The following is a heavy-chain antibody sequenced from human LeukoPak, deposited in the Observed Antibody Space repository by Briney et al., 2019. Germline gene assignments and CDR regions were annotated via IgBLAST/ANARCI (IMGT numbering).Heavy chain of an antibody. V-gene: IGHV3-48*03. CDR1: GFTFSSYD. CDR2: IDSSASTI. Sequence: GGSLRLSCTASGFTFSSYDMNWVRQAPGKGLEWVSYIDSSASTIYYVDSVKGRFTIARANAKNSLYLQMNSLRAKDTAVYSDARWGGRFDYWGEGTLVTVSS. J-gene: IGHJ4*02. D-gene: IGHD3-16*01. CDR3: ARWGGRFDY.